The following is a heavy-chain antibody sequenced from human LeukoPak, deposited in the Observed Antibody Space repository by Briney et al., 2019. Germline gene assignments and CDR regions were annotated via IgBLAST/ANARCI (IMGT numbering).Heavy chain of an antibody. CDR3: ARIRYSYGSPDF. J-gene: IGHJ4*02. CDR1: GYTFTDYY. V-gene: IGHV1-2*02. CDR2: INPNRGGT. D-gene: IGHD5-18*01. Sequence: ASVKVSCKASGYTFTDYYIHWVRQAPGQGLEWMGSINPNRGGTKYAQKFQGGVTMTSDTSISTAYMDLSRLRSDDTAVYYCARIRYSYGSPDFWGQGTLVTVSP.